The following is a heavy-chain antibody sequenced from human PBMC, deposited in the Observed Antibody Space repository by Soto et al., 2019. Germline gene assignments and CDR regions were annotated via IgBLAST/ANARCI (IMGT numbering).Heavy chain of an antibody. V-gene: IGHV4-39*01. CDR2: IYYSGST. J-gene: IGHJ2*01. Sequence: QLQLQESGPGLVKPSETLSLTCTVSGGSISSSSYYWGWIRQPPGKGREWIGSIYYSGSTYYNPSLKSRVTISVDTSKNQFSLKLSSVTAADTAVYYCARQKDIVVVVAAANWYFDLWGRGTLVTVSS. CDR1: GGSISSSSYY. D-gene: IGHD2-15*01. CDR3: ARQKDIVVVVAAANWYFDL.